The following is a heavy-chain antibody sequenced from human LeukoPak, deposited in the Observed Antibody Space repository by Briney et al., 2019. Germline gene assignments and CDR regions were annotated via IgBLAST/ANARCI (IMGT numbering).Heavy chain of an antibody. CDR3: ARVETGDSGFDY. V-gene: IGHV4-59*01. CDR1: GGSISSYY. Sequence: PSETLSLTCTVSGGSISSYYWSWIRQPPGKGLEWIGYIYYSGSTNYNPSLKSRVTISVDTSKNQFSLKLSSVTAADTAVYYCARVETGDSGFDYWGQGTLVSVSS. CDR2: IYYSGST. J-gene: IGHJ4*02. D-gene: IGHD7-27*01.